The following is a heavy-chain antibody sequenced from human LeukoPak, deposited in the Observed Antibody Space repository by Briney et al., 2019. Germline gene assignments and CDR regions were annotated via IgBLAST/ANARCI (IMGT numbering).Heavy chain of an antibody. CDR2: IYYSGAT. V-gene: IGHV4-30-4*07. CDR3: GRVRQITDAIDI. Sequence: SQTLSLTCAVAGGSISSGGYSWSWIRQPPGKGLEWIGNIYYSGATYYNSSLKSRVSISLDTSKNQFSLKLNSLTAAYTAVYYCGRVRQITDAIDIWGQGTMVTVSS. J-gene: IGHJ3*02. CDR1: GGSISSGGYS.